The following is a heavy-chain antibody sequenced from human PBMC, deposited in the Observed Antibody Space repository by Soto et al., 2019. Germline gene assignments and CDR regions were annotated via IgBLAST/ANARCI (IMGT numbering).Heavy chain of an antibody. J-gene: IGHJ4*02. V-gene: IGHV5-10-1*01. CDR1: GYSFTSYW. D-gene: IGHD2-2*01. CDR3: ARNDIVVVPAALDPNDY. Sequence: GGSLKISCKGSGYSFTSYWISWVRQMPGKGLEWMGRIDPSDSYTNYSPSFQGHVTISADKSISTAYLQWSSLKASDTAMYYCARNDIVVVPAALDPNDYWGQGTLVTVSS. CDR2: IDPSDSYT.